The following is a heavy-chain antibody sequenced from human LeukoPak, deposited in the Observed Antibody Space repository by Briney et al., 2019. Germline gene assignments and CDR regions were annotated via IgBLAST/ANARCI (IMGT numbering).Heavy chain of an antibody. CDR2: ISSSSYI. J-gene: IGHJ3*02. CDR1: GFTFSSYS. D-gene: IGHD6-13*01. CDR3: ASQVGTSAFDI. Sequence: GGSLRLSCAASGFTFSSYSMNWVRQAPGKGLEWVSSISSSSYIYYADSVKGRFTISRDNAKNSLYLQMNSLRAEDTAVYYCASQVGTSAFDIWGQGTMVTVSS. V-gene: IGHV3-21*01.